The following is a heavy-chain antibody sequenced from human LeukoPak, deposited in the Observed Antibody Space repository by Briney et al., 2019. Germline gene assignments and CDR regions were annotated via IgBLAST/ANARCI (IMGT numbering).Heavy chain of an antibody. CDR2: ISGSGGST. CDR1: GFTFSSYA. V-gene: IGHV3-23*01. Sequence: GGSLRLSCAASGFTFSSYAMSWVRQAPGKGLEWVSAISGSGGSTYYADSVKGRFTISRDNSKNTLYLQMNSLRAEDTAVYYCAKEAWTSSWPTKSFDYWGQGTLVTVSS. D-gene: IGHD6-13*01. J-gene: IGHJ4*02. CDR3: AKEAWTSSWPTKSFDY.